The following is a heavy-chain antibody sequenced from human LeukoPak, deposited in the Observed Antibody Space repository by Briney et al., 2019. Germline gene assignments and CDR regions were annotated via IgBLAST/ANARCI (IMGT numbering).Heavy chain of an antibody. CDR3: AHTTGECSSTSCSSWFDP. Sequence: SGPTLVKPTQTLTLTCTFSGFSLSTSGVGVGWIRQPPGKALEWLALIYWDDDKRYSPSLKSRLTITKDTSKNQVVLTMTNMDPVDTATYYCAHTTGECSSTSCSSWFDPWGQGTLVTVSS. CDR2: IYWDDDK. D-gene: IGHD2-2*01. J-gene: IGHJ5*02. V-gene: IGHV2-5*02. CDR1: GFSLSTSGVG.